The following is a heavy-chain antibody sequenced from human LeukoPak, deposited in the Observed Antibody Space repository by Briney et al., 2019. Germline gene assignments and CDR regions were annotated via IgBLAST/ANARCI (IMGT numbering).Heavy chain of an antibody. D-gene: IGHD5-12*01. CDR2: ISGSGGST. CDR3: AKVWDGGYSSQDYYYYGMDV. V-gene: IGHV3-23*01. Sequence: GGSLRLSCAASGFTFSSYAMSWVRQAPGKGLEWVSAISGSGGSTYYADSVKGRFTISRDNSKNTLYLQMNSLRAEDTAVYYCAKVWDGGYSSQDYYYYGMDVWGQGTTVAVSS. CDR1: GFTFSSYA. J-gene: IGHJ6*02.